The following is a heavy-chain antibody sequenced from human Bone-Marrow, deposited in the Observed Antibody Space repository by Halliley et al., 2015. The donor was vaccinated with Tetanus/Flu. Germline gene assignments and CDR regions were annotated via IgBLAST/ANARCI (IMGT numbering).Heavy chain of an antibody. CDR1: GFSVSGTY. CDR3: ARVRRELDYYFDS. J-gene: IGHJ4*02. Sequence: AASGFSVSGTYMSWVRQGPRKGLEWVSIIYTGGPTFYADSVKGRFTISRDNSKNTVYLQMNSLRGEDTAIYYCARVRRELDYYFDSWGQGTLVTLSS. D-gene: IGHD1-7*01. V-gene: IGHV3-53*01. CDR2: IYTGGPT.